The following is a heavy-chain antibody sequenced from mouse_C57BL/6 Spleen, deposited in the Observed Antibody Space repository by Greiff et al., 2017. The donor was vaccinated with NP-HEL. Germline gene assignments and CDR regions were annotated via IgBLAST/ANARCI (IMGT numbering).Heavy chain of an antibody. Sequence: QVQLKQPGAELVRPGSSVKLSCKASGYTFTSYWMDWVKQRPGQGLEWIGNIYPSDSETHYNQKFKDKATLTVDKSSSTAYMQLSSLTSEDSAVYYCARGGTVLFAYWGQGTLVTVSA. CDR3: ARGGTVLFAY. CDR2: IYPSDSET. V-gene: IGHV1-61*01. CDR1: GYTFTSYW. J-gene: IGHJ3*01.